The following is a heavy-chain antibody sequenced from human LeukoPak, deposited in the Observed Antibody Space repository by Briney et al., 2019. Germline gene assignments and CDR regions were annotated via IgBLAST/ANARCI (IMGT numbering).Heavy chain of an antibody. Sequence: ASETLSLTCTVSGDSINTKSYYWGWIRRPPGKGLEWIGSIYYSGNTYYNPSLKSRVTLSIDTSKNQFSLRLSSVTAADTAVYYCARHSYGTFDYWGQGTLVTVSS. J-gene: IGHJ4*02. CDR2: IYYSGNT. V-gene: IGHV4-39*01. D-gene: IGHD5-18*01. CDR3: ARHSYGTFDY. CDR1: GDSINTKSYY.